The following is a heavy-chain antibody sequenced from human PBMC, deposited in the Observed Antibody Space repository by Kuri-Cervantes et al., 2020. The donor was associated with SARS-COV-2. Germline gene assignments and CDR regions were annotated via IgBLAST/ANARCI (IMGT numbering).Heavy chain of an antibody. CDR3: ARVVGIRGYFDY. J-gene: IGHJ4*02. Sequence: GESLKISCAASGFTVSSNYMSWVRQAPGKGLEWVSVIYSGGSTYYADYVKGRFTISRDNSKNTLYLQMNSLRAEDTAVYYCARVVGIRGYFDYWGQGTLVTVSS. D-gene: IGHD3-10*01. CDR2: IYSGGST. V-gene: IGHV3-53*01. CDR1: GFTVSSNY.